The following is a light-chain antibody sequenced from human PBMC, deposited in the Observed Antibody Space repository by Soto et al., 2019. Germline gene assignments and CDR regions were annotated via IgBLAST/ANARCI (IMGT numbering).Light chain of an antibody. CDR3: QHYNNWPLT. V-gene: IGKV3-15*01. J-gene: IGKJ4*01. CDR1: QSVSTK. CDR2: GAS. Sequence: EIVMTQSPATLSVSPGERATLSCRASQSVSTKLAWYKQKPGQAPRLLIYGASTRATGIPARFSGSGSGTEFTLTISSLQSEDFAVYYCQHYNNWPLTFGGGTKWIS.